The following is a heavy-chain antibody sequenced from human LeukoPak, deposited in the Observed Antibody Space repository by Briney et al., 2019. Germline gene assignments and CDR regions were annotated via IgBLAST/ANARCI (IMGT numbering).Heavy chain of an antibody. CDR2: IYYSGST. J-gene: IGHJ4*02. CDR1: GGSISSYY. CDR3: ARDSDSGYDFPRY. D-gene: IGHD5-12*01. Sequence: SETLSLTCTVSGGSISSYYWSWIRQPPGKGLEWIGYIYYSGSTNYNPSLKSRVTISVDTSKNQFSLKLSSVTAADTAVYYCARDSDSGYDFPRYWGQGTLVTVSS. V-gene: IGHV4-59*01.